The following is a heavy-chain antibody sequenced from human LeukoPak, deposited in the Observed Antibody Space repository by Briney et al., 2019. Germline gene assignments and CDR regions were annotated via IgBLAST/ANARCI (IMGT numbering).Heavy chain of an antibody. J-gene: IGHJ4*02. CDR2: ISSSGSNI. Sequence: GGSLRRSCAASGFTFRTFEMNWVRQAPGKGLEWVSYISSSGSNIYYADSVKGRFTISRDNAKNSLYLQMNSLRVEDTAVYYCARADMATITIDYWGQGTLVTVSS. D-gene: IGHD5-24*01. CDR3: ARADMATITIDY. CDR1: GFTFRTFE. V-gene: IGHV3-48*03.